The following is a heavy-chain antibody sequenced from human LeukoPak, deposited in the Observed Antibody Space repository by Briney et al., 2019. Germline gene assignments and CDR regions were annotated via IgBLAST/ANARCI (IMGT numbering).Heavy chain of an antibody. CDR3: TTDHDYGDYQRKFDP. J-gene: IGHJ5*02. Sequence: PGGSLRLSCAASGFTFSNAWMSWVRQAPGKGLEWVGRIKSKTDGGTTDYAAPVKGRFTISRDDSKNTLYLQMNSLKTEDTAVYYCTTDHDYGDYQRKFDPWGQGTLVTVSS. CDR1: GFTFSNAW. D-gene: IGHD4-17*01. V-gene: IGHV3-15*01. CDR2: IKSKTDGGTT.